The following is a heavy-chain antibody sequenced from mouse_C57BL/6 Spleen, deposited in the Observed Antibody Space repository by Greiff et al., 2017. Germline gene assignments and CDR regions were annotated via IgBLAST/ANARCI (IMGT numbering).Heavy chain of an antibody. J-gene: IGHJ2*01. V-gene: IGHV3-6*01. CDR3: ATYYSNFLDY. CDR1: GYSITSGYY. CDR2: ISYDGSN. Sequence: EVKLVDSGPGLVKPSQSLSLTCSVTGYSITSGYYWNWIRQFPGNKLEWMGYISYDGSNNYNPSLKNRISITRDTSKNQFFLKLNSVTTEDTATYYCATYYSNFLDYWGQGTTLTVSS. D-gene: IGHD2-5*01.